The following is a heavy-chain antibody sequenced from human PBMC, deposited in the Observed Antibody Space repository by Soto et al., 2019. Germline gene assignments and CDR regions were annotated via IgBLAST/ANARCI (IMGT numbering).Heavy chain of an antibody. Sequence: QVQLVESGGGAVQPGTSLRLSCEASGFIFSEYAMHWVRQAPGKGLEWVTVISYDGRNKYYEESVRGRFTISRDNSKNLLFLQMSGLRVEDTAVYYCARARTQESGSSRSCYALDDWGLGTLVTVSS. CDR2: ISYDGRNK. CDR1: GFIFSEYA. CDR3: ARARTQESGSSRSCYALDD. V-gene: IGHV3-33*01. J-gene: IGHJ4*02. D-gene: IGHD5-12*01.